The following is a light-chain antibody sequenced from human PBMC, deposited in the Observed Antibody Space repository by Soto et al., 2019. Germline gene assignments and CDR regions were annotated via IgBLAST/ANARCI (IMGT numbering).Light chain of an antibody. Sequence: DIPMTQSPSSLSASVGDRVTITCRASQGISTYLVWYQQRQGRAPKLLIYDASSLLSGVPSRFSGSGSGTDFTLTISSLQPEDFATYYCQQSYRTPYTFGHGTKLETK. CDR3: QQSYRTPYT. CDR2: DAS. J-gene: IGKJ2*01. CDR1: QGISTY. V-gene: IGKV1-39*01.